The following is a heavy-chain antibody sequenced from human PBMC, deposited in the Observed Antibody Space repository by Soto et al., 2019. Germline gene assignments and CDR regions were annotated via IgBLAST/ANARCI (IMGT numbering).Heavy chain of an antibody. Sequence: QVQLVQSGAEVKEPGSSVKVSCKASGGTFSSYVISWVRQAPGAGLAWMGGIIPFFDTANYAQKFQGRVTITADESTSTAYMELSSLRSEDTAVYYCARSGSASYYLRSYYFHYWGQGTLVTVSS. CDR2: IIPFFDTA. CDR1: GGTFSSYV. CDR3: ARSGSASYYLRSYYFHY. J-gene: IGHJ4*02. D-gene: IGHD3-10*01. V-gene: IGHV1-69*01.